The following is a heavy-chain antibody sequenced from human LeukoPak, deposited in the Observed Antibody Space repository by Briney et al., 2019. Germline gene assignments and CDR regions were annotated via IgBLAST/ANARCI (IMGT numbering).Heavy chain of an antibody. J-gene: IGHJ5*02. CDR1: GGSISSGGYY. CDR3: ARDRANWGFFNWFDP. V-gene: IGHV4-31*03. Sequence: PSETLSLTCTVSGGSISSGGYYWSWVRQHPGKGLEWIGYIYYSGSTYYNPSPKSRVTISVDTSKNQFSLKLSSVTAADTAVYYCARDRANWGFFNWFDPWGQGTLVTVSS. D-gene: IGHD7-27*01. CDR2: IYYSGST.